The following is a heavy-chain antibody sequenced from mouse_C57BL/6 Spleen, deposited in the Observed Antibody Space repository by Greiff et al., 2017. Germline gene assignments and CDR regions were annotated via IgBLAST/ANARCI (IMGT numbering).Heavy chain of an antibody. Sequence: VQLQQSGPELVKPGASVKISCKASGYSFTGYYMHWVKQSPGNILDWIGYIYPYNGVSSYNQKFKGKATLTVDKSSSTAYMKLRSLTSEDSAVDYGARSGNWRNWYFDVWGTGTTVTVSS. D-gene: IGHD2-1*01. CDR2: IYPYNGVS. J-gene: IGHJ1*03. V-gene: IGHV1-31*01. CDR3: ARSGNWRNWYFDV. CDR1: GYSFTGYY.